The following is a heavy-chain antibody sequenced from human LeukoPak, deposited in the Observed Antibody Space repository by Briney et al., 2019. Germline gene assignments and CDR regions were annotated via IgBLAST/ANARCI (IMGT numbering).Heavy chain of an antibody. J-gene: IGHJ2*01. CDR1: GGSFSGYY. CDR2: INHSGST. Sequence: ETLSLTCAVYGGSFSGYYWSWIRQPPGKGLEWIGEINHSGSTNYNPSLKSRVTISVDTSKNQFSLKLSSVTAADTAVYYCARGRTSGLWYFDLWGRGTLVAVSS. V-gene: IGHV4-34*01. CDR3: ARGRTSGLWYFDL. D-gene: IGHD3-3*01.